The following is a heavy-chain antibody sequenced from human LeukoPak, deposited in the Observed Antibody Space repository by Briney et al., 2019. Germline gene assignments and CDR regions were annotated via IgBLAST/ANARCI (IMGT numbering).Heavy chain of an antibody. Sequence: ASVTVSCKASGYTFTSYGISWVRQAPGQGLEWMGWISAYNGNTNYAQKLQGRVTMTTDTSTSTAYMELRSLRSDDTAVYYCARAYVDTAMVAGYYYMDVWGKGTTVTVSS. D-gene: IGHD5-18*01. CDR1: GYTFTSYG. CDR3: ARAYVDTAMVAGYYYMDV. CDR2: ISAYNGNT. J-gene: IGHJ6*03. V-gene: IGHV1-18*01.